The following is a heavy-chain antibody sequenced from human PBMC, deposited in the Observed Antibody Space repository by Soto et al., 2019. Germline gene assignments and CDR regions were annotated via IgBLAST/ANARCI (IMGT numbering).Heavy chain of an antibody. CDR1: GGSLVGSNS. Sequence: QLQLQESGSGLLRPSQTLSLTCAVSGGSLVGSNSWSWIRQPPGKGLEWIGNIYHSGYTYYNPSLRSRVTISVDRSNNQFSLKLSSVTAADTAVYFCARVFSNFLSFFDHWGQVALVTVSS. CDR2: IYHSGYT. CDR3: ARVFSNFLSFFDH. J-gene: IGHJ4*02. V-gene: IGHV4-30-2*01. D-gene: IGHD1-7*01.